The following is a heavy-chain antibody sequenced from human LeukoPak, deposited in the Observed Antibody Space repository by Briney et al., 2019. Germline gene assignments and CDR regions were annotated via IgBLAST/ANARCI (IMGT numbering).Heavy chain of an antibody. J-gene: IGHJ3*02. D-gene: IGHD5-18*01. CDR3: AKFDTVMVNHDAFDI. Sequence: GGSLRLACTASGFMFSSYGMHWVRQAPGKGLDWMAYIQHDGSGQFYADSVKGRFTISRDNSKNTVYLQMNSLRVEDTALYYCAKFDTVMVNHDAFDIWGLGTMVTVSS. CDR2: IQHDGSGQ. V-gene: IGHV3-30*02. CDR1: GFMFSSYG.